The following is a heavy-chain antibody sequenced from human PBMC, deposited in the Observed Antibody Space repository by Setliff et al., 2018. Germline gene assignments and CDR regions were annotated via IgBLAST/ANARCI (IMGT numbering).Heavy chain of an antibody. D-gene: IGHD3-22*01. J-gene: IGHJ5*02. Sequence: SETLSLTCTVSGGSISSHYWSWIRQPPGKGLEWIGSIYYSGSANYNPSLKSRVTISVDTSKNQFSLKLSSVTAADTAVYYCARDYYYDSSGPGHWLDPWGQGTLVTVSS. CDR3: ARDYYYDSSGPGHWLDP. CDR1: GGSISSHY. CDR2: IYYSGSA. V-gene: IGHV4-59*11.